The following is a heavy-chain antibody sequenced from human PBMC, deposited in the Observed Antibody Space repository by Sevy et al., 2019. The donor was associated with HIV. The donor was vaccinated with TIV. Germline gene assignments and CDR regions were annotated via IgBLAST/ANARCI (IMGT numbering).Heavy chain of an antibody. Sequence: GGSLRLSCAVSGFSFDSYGMTWVRQAPGKGLEWVSGISGSGTRTYYADSVKGRFSISRDNSKNRLYLQMNSLRSEDTAIYEGAKGGGGHYDPDEIGYYFYYYNMDVWGKGTTVTVSS. J-gene: IGHJ6*03. V-gene: IGHV3-23*01. CDR1: GFSFDSYG. D-gene: IGHD3-22*01. CDR3: AKGGGGHYDPDEIGYYFYYYNMDV. CDR2: ISGSGTRT.